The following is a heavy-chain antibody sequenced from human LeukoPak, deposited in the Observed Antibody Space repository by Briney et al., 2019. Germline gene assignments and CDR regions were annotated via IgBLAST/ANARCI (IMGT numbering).Heavy chain of an antibody. V-gene: IGHV3-30*18. CDR1: GFTFSSYG. Sequence: GGSLRLSCAASGFTFSSYGMHWVRQAPGKGLEWVAVISYDGGNKYYADSVKGRFTISRDNSKNTLYLQMNSLRAEDTAVYYCAKTLSIAAAGPWWYWGQGTLVTVSS. CDR2: ISYDGGNK. CDR3: AKTLSIAAAGPWWY. D-gene: IGHD6-13*01. J-gene: IGHJ4*02.